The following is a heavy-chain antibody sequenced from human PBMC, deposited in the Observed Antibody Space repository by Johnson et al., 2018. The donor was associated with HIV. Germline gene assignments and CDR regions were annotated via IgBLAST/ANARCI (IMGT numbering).Heavy chain of an antibody. V-gene: IGHV3-30*04. CDR2: ISYDGSKK. D-gene: IGHD6-13*01. Sequence: QVQLVESGGGVVQPGRSLRLSCAASGFTFSSYAMHWVRQAPGKGLEWVAVISYDGSKKFYADSVKGRFTISRDNSKNTLYLQMNSLRAEDTAVYYCAKESGIAAAWTKDPLLDDAFDIWGQGTMVTVSS. CDR3: AKESGIAAAWTKDPLLDDAFDI. J-gene: IGHJ3*02. CDR1: GFTFSSYA.